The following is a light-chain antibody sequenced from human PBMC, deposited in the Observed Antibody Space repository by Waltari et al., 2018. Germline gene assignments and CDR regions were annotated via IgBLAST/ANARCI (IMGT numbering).Light chain of an antibody. CDR1: PVIGSY. Sequence: ASRMTQSPSPFSASTGDRFPITCRASPVIGSYLAWYRQKPGTVPKLLISAASTLQSGVPSRFTGSGAGTDFTLTINCLQSEYFATYYCQQYYDYPRTFGQGTKVEVK. J-gene: IGKJ1*01. V-gene: IGKV1-8*01. CDR3: QQYYDYPRT. CDR2: AAS.